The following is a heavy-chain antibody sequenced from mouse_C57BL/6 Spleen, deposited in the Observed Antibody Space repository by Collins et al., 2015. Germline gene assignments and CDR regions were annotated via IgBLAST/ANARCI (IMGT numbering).Heavy chain of an antibody. CDR1: GYAFSSSW. J-gene: IGHJ3*01. CDR2: IYPGDGDT. D-gene: IGHD1-2*01. Sequence: QVQLQQSGPELVKPGASVKISCKASGYAFSSSWMNWVKQRPGQGLEWIGRIYPGDGDTNYNGKFKGKATLTADKSSSTAYMQLSSLTSVDSAVYFCARDYGLAYWGQGTLVTVSA. V-gene: IGHV1-82*01. CDR3: ARDYGLAY.